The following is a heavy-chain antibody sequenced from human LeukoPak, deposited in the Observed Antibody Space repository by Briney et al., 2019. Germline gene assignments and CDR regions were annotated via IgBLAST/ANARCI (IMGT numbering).Heavy chain of an antibody. D-gene: IGHD3-9*01. CDR2: ISSSGSTI. Sequence: PGGSLRLSCAASGFTSSSYEMNWVRQAPGKGLEWVSYISSSGSTIYYADSVKGRFTISRDNAKNSLYLQMNSLRAEDTAVYYCASQYYDILTGYYHSFDYWGQGTLVTVSS. CDR3: ASQYYDILTGYYHSFDY. J-gene: IGHJ4*02. V-gene: IGHV3-48*03. CDR1: GFTSSSYE.